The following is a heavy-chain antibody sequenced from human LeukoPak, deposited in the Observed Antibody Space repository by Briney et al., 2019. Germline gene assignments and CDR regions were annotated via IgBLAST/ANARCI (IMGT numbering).Heavy chain of an antibody. CDR3: ARDWQLPSGPDVFDI. V-gene: IGHV1-18*01. J-gene: IGHJ3*02. Sequence: ASVTVSCKASGFSFPSYGISWVRQAPGQGLEWIGWITAYDGDTNYAEKFQGRVTIATDTSTSTASMELWSLRSDDTAVYYCARDWQLPSGPDVFDIWGQGTVVTVSS. CDR1: GFSFPSYG. CDR2: ITAYDGDT. D-gene: IGHD1-1*01.